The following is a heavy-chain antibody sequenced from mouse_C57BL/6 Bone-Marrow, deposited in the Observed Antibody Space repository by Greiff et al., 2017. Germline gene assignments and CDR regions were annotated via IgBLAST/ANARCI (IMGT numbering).Heavy chain of an antibody. J-gene: IGHJ4*01. Sequence: DVHLVESGGGLVKPGGSLKLSCAASGFTFSDYGMHWVRQAPEKGLEWVAYISSGSSTIYYADTVKGRFTISRDNAKNTLFLQMTSLRSEDTAMYYCARGPFITTVVALYAMDYWGQGTSVTVSS. CDR2: ISSGSSTI. CDR3: ARGPFITTVVALYAMDY. CDR1: GFTFSDYG. D-gene: IGHD1-1*01. V-gene: IGHV5-17*01.